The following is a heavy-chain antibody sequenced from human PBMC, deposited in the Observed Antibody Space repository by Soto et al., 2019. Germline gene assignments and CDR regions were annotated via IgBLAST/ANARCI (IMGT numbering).Heavy chain of an antibody. CDR2: INHSGST. D-gene: IGHD6-13*01. Sequence: PSETLSLTCAVYGGSFSGYYWSWIRQPPGKGLEWIGEINHSGSTNYNPSLKSRVTISVDTSKNQFSLKLSSVTAADTAVYYCARGSRGYSSSWYGALFWYYYYGMDVWGQGTTVTVSS. CDR1: GGSFSGYY. V-gene: IGHV4-34*01. CDR3: ARGSRGYSSSWYGALFWYYYYGMDV. J-gene: IGHJ6*02.